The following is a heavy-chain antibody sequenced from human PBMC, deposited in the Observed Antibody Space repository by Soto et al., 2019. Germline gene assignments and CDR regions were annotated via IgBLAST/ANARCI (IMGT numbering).Heavy chain of an antibody. D-gene: IGHD6-19*01. V-gene: IGHV1-18*01. CDR2: ISAYNGNT. J-gene: IGHJ4*02. CDR1: GYTFTSYG. CDR3: AGRTNSGYSSGWYGADY. Sequence: ASVKVSCKASGYTFTSYGISWVRQAPGQGLEWMGWISAYNGNTNYAQKLQGRVTLTTDTSTSTAYMELRSLRSDDTAVYYCAGRTNSGYSSGWYGADYWGQGTLVTVSS.